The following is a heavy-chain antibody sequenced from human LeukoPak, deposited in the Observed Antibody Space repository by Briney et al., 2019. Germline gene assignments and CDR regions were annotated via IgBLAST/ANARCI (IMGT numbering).Heavy chain of an antibody. J-gene: IGHJ4*02. CDR2: IYWDDDK. CDR3: AHSIAAAGTADY. D-gene: IGHD6-13*01. CDR1: GFSLRTGGVG. V-gene: IGHV2-5*02. Sequence: GSGPTLVKPPQTLTLTCTFSGFSLRTGGVGVGWIRQPPGKALEWLALIYWDDDKRYSPSLKSRLTITKDTSKNQVVLTMTNMDPVDTATYYCAHSIAAAGTADYWGQGTLVTVSS.